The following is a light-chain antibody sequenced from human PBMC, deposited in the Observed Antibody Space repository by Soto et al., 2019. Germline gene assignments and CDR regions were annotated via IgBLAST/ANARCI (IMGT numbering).Light chain of an antibody. CDR3: MQALQTQFT. CDR1: QSLLHSNGYNY. J-gene: IGKJ3*01. Sequence: DIVMTQSPLSLPVTPGEPASISCRSSQSLLHSNGYNYLDWYLQKPGQSPQLLIYLGSNRASGVPHRFSGSGSGTDFTLKISRVEAEDVGVYYCMQALQTQFTFGPGTKVDIK. CDR2: LGS. V-gene: IGKV2-28*01.